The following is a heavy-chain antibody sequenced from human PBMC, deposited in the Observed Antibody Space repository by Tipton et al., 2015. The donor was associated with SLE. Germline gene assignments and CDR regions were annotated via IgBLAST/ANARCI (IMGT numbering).Heavy chain of an antibody. J-gene: IGHJ4*02. CDR3: AKDRITMIVGGFDY. V-gene: IGHV3-7*03. CDR2: IEQDGSEK. CDR1: GFTFSSYW. D-gene: IGHD3-22*01. Sequence: SLRLSCAASGFTFSSYWMGWVRQAPGKGLEWVANIEQDGSEKYYVDSVKGRFTISRDNAKNSLYLQMNSLRAEDTALYYCAKDRITMIVGGFDYWGQGTLVTVSS.